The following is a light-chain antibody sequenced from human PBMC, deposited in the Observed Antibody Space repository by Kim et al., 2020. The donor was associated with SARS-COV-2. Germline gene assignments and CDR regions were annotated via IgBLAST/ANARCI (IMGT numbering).Light chain of an antibody. CDR3: QKYNSAPWT. CDR1: QDIANS. V-gene: IGKV1-27*01. J-gene: IGKJ1*01. CDR2: AAA. Sequence: DIQLTQSPSSLSASIGDRVTITCRASQDIANSLARYQQKPGKVPQVLIYAAATLQSGVPSRFSGSGSGTEFTLTIGSLQTGDVATYYCQKYNSAPWTFGPGTKVDIK.